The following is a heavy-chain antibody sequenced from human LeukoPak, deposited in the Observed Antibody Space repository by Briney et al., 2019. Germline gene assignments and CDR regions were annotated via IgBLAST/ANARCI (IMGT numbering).Heavy chain of an antibody. CDR1: GGSISSYY. Sequence: SETLSLTCTVSGGSISSYYWSWTRQPPGKGLGWIGYIYYSGSTNYNPSLKSRVTISVDTSKNQFSLKLSSVTAADTAVYYCARDSSIDYGSGFVYDYWGQGTLVTVSS. V-gene: IGHV4-59*01. CDR2: IYYSGST. D-gene: IGHD3-10*01. CDR3: ARDSSIDYGSGFVYDY. J-gene: IGHJ4*02.